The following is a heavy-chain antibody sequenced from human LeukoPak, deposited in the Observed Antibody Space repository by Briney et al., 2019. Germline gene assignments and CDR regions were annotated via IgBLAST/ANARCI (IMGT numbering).Heavy chain of an antibody. CDR1: GYTFTSYD. V-gene: IGHV1-8*01. D-gene: IGHD5-18*01. Sequence: GASVKVSCKASGYTFTSYDINWVRQATGQGLEWMGWMNPNSGNTGYAQKFQGGVTMTRNTSISTAYMELSSLRSEDTAVYYCARALHSGYSYGYAFDIWGQGTMVTVSS. CDR3: ARALHSGYSYGYAFDI. CDR2: MNPNSGNT. J-gene: IGHJ3*02.